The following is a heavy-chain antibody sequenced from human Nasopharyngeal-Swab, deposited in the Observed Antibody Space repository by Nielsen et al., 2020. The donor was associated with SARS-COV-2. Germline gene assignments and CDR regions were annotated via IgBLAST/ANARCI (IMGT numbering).Heavy chain of an antibody. CDR1: GFTFIGSA. Sequence: GESLKISCAASGFTFIGSAMHWVRQASGKGLEWVGRIRSKANSYATAYAASVKGRFTISRDDSKNTAYLQMNSLKTEDTAVYYCTIGIVVVTETDYWGQGTLVTVSS. D-gene: IGHD2-21*02. CDR3: TIGIVVVTETDY. V-gene: IGHV3-73*01. CDR2: IRSKANSYAT. J-gene: IGHJ4*02.